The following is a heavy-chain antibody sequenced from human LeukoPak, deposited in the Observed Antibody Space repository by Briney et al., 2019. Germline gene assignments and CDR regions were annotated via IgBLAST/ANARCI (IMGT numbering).Heavy chain of an antibody. Sequence: GGSLRLSCAASGFTFSSYAMHWVRQAPGKGLEYVSAISCNGGSTYYANSVKGRFTISRDNSKNTLYLQMGSLRAEDMAVYYCARGGLGGDFNLYYFEYWGQGTLVTVSS. CDR1: GFTFSSYA. CDR2: ISCNGGST. CDR3: ARGGLGGDFNLYYFEY. J-gene: IGHJ4*02. V-gene: IGHV3-64*01. D-gene: IGHD2-21*02.